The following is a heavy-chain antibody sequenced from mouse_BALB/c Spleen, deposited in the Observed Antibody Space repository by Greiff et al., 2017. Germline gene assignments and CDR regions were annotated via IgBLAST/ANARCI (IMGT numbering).Heavy chain of an antibody. CDR3: GRGGDAYETWFAY. V-gene: IGHV5-6-5*01. J-gene: IGHJ3*01. CDR1: GFTFSSYA. Sequence: EVHLVESGGGLVKPGGSLKLSCAASGFTFSSYAMSWVRQTPEKRLEWVASISSGGSTYYPDSVKGRFTISRDNARNILYLQMSSLRSEDTAMYYCGRGGDAYETWFAYWGQGTLVTVSA. D-gene: IGHD1-1*01. CDR2: ISSGGST.